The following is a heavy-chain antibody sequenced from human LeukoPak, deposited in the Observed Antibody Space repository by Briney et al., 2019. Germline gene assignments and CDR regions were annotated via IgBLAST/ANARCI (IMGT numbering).Heavy chain of an antibody. Sequence: GASVKVSCKASGYTFTCYHMHWVRQAPGQGLEWMGWINPNSGGTNYAQEFQGRVTMTRDTSINTAYMELSSLRSDDTAVYFCARSLLMATTTYDYWGQGTLVTVSS. V-gene: IGHV1-2*02. CDR3: ARSLLMATTTYDY. CDR1: GYTFTCYH. CDR2: INPNSGGT. D-gene: IGHD1-26*01. J-gene: IGHJ4*02.